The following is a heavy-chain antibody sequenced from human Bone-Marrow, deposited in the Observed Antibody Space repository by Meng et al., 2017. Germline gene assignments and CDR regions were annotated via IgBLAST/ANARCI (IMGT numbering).Heavy chain of an antibody. J-gene: IGHJ4*02. D-gene: IGHD6-25*01. V-gene: IGHV1-2*06. CDR2: INPKSGDT. CDR3: ARDEDISAAGKLFGDY. Sequence: QGEVVQSGAEVKKPGASVKVFCKPSGYNFPDYYIHWVRRAPGQGLEWMGRINPKSGDTHYAQKFQARVTMTGDTSISTAYMELSGLRSDDTAMYYCARDEDISAAGKLFGDYWGQGTLVTASS. CDR1: GYNFPDYY.